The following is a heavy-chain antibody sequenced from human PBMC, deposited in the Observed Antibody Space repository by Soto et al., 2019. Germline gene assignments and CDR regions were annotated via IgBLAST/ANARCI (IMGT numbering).Heavy chain of an antibody. J-gene: IGHJ6*02. CDR2: IGGSGVGT. Sequence: EVQLLESGGGLVQPGGSLRLSCAASGFTFSMFAMTWVRQAPGKGLEWVSAIGGSGVGTYYADSVKVRFTISRDNSKKTLYVHMNSLRAEDTAVYFCAKGASRIPYGMDVWGQGTTVTVPS. V-gene: IGHV3-23*01. CDR3: AKGASRIPYGMDV. CDR1: GFTFSMFA. D-gene: IGHD2-15*01.